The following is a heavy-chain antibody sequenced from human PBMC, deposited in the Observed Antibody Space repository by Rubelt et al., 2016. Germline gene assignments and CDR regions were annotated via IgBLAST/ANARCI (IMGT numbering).Heavy chain of an antibody. J-gene: IGHJ4*02. D-gene: IGHD4-17*01. CDR3: ARAGSTVTTLLDLGY. V-gene: IGHV1-46*01. CDR1: GYTLTSYY. CDR2: INPTGGST. Sequence: QVQLVQPGAEVKKSGASVKVSCKASGYTLTSYYMHWVRQAPGQGLEWMGIINPTGGSTSYGKKFQGGVTMTRVRATSTVYMGLSSLRSEETAVYYCARAGSTVTTLLDLGYWGQGTLVTVSS.